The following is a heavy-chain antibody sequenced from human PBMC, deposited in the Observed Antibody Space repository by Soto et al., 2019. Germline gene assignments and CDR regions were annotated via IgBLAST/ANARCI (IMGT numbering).Heavy chain of an antibody. CDR1: GYSFTSYW. V-gene: IGHV5-51*01. CDR2: IYPGDSDT. J-gene: IGHJ3*02. CDR3: ARQSKFLTTPFAFDI. D-gene: IGHD4-17*01. Sequence: GESLKISCKGSGYSFTSYWIGWVRQMPGKGLEWMGIIYPGDSDTRYSPSFQGQVTISADKSISTAYLQWSSLKASDTAMYYCARQSKFLTTPFAFDIWGQGTMVTVSS.